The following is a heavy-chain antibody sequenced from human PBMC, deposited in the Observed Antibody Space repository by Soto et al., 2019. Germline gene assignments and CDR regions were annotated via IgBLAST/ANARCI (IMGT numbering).Heavy chain of an antibody. Sequence: PSETLSLTCTVSGGSISSYYWSWIRQPPGKGLEWIGYIYNSGSTDYNPSLKSRVTISVGTSKNQFSLKLNSVTAADTAVYYCARDLNTDSWYYFDFWGPGILVTVSS. D-gene: IGHD6-13*01. CDR1: GGSISSYY. J-gene: IGHJ4*02. V-gene: IGHV4-59*01. CDR2: IYNSGST. CDR3: ARDLNTDSWYYFDF.